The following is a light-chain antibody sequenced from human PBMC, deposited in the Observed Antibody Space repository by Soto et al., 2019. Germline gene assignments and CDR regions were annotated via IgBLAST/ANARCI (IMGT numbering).Light chain of an antibody. CDR1: QSISSY. CDR2: AAS. J-gene: IGKJ1*01. CDR3: QQSYSTPRT. Sequence: DIQMTQSPSSLSASVGDRVTITCRASQSISSYLTWYQQKPGKAPKLLIYAASSLQSGVPSRFSGSGSGTDLTLTMSSLQPEDFETYYCQQSYSTPRTFGQGTKVQIK. V-gene: IGKV1-39*01.